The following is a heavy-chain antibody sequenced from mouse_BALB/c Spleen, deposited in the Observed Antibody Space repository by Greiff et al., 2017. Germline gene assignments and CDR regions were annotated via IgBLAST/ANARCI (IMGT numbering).Heavy chain of an antibody. V-gene: IGHV5-6*02. CDR2: ISSGGSYT. CDR1: GFTFSSYG. CDR3: ARDYYGSSYAMDY. Sequence: EVMLVESGGDLVKPGGSLKLSCAASGFTFSSYGMSWVRQTPDKRLEWVATISSGGSYTYYPDSVKGRFTISRDNAKNTLYLQMSSLKSEDTAMYYCARDYYGSSYAMDYWGQGTSVTVSS. J-gene: IGHJ4*01. D-gene: IGHD1-1*01.